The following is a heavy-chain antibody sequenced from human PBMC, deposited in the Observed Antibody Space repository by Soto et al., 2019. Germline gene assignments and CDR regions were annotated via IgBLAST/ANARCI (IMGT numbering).Heavy chain of an antibody. D-gene: IGHD5-12*01. CDR1: GFTVSSNY. CDR2: IYSGGST. Sequence: GGSLRLSCAASGFTVSSNYMSWVRQAPGKGLEWVSVIYSGGSTYYTDSVKGRFTLSRDNSKNTLYLQMNSLRAEDTAVYYCARSTGWLRLGGAHYFDYWGQGTLVTVSS. CDR3: ARSTGWLRLGGAHYFDY. V-gene: IGHV3-66*01. J-gene: IGHJ4*02.